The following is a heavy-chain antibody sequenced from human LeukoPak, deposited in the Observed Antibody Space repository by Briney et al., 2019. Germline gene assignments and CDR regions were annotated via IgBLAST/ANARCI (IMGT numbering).Heavy chain of an antibody. CDR2: IDPAGTYK. CDR1: GFTFSSYA. Sequence: PGGSLRLSCAASGFTFSSYAMSWVRQAPGKGLVWVSRIDPAGTYKTYADSVEGRFTISRDSAKNTLYLQMNSLRAEDTAVYFCVRGTTGWYGIDYWGQGTLVTVSS. J-gene: IGHJ4*02. CDR3: VRGTTGWYGIDY. D-gene: IGHD6-19*01. V-gene: IGHV3-74*01.